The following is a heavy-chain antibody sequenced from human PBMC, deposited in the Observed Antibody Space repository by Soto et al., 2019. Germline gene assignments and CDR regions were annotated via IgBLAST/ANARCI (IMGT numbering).Heavy chain of an antibody. Sequence: GGSLRLSCAASGFTFDDYAMHWVRQAPGKGLEWVSGISWNSGSIGYADSVKGRFTISRDNAKNSLYLQMNSLRAEDTALYYCAKVSISYYYGMDVWGQGTTVTVSS. V-gene: IGHV3-9*01. CDR3: AKVSISYYYGMDV. CDR2: ISWNSGSI. D-gene: IGHD2-21*01. J-gene: IGHJ6*02. CDR1: GFTFDDYA.